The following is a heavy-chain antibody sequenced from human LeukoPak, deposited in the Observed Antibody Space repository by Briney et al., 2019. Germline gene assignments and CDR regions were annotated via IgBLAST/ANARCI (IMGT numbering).Heavy chain of an antibody. CDR2: IYYSGST. J-gene: IGHJ5*02. CDR3: ARHCGVAPVAIIISGWFDP. Sequence: PSETLSLTCTVSGGSVSSSNYYWGWIRQPPGKGLEWIGSIYYSGSTYYNPSLKSRITISVDTSKNQFSLKLPSVTAVDTAVYHCARHCGVAPVAIIISGWFDPWGQGALVTVSS. D-gene: IGHD2-2*01. CDR1: GGSVSSSNYY. V-gene: IGHV4-39*01.